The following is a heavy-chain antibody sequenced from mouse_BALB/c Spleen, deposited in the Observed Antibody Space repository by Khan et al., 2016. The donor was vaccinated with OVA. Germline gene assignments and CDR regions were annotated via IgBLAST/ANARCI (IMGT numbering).Heavy chain of an antibody. CDR1: GFNIKDTY. V-gene: IGHV14-3*02. CDR3: ASTYDYGYAY. D-gene: IGHD2-4*01. J-gene: IGHJ3*01. CDR2: IDPANGNT. Sequence: VQLKESGAELVKPGASVKLSFTASGFNIKDTYMHWVKQRPEQGLEWIGRIDPANGNTKYDPKFQGKATITADTSSNTAYLQLSSLTSEDTAVYYCASTYDYGYAYWGQGNLVTVTA.